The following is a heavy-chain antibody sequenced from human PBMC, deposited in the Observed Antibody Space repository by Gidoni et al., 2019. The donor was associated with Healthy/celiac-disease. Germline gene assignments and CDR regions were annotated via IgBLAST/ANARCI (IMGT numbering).Heavy chain of an antibody. CDR3: ARDSGRGYSGYAPKPPDY. J-gene: IGHJ4*02. CDR2: INPSGGST. Sequence: QVQLVQSGAEVKKPGASVKVSCKASGYTFTSYYMHWVRQAPGQGLEWMGIINPSGGSTSYAQKFQGRVTMTRDTSTSTVYMELSSLRSEDTAVYYCARDSGRGYSGYAPKPPDYWGQGTLVTVSS. V-gene: IGHV1-46*01. D-gene: IGHD5-12*01. CDR1: GYTFTSYY.